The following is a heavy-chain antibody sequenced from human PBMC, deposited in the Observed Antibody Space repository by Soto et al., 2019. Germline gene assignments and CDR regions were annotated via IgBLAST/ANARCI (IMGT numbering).Heavy chain of an antibody. CDR2: ISGSGGTT. CDR3: AKRAAAGKGYYYYGMDV. V-gene: IGHV3-23*01. CDR1: GFTFSSYA. D-gene: IGHD6-13*01. Sequence: GGSLRLSCAASGFTFSSYALTWVRQAPGKGLEWVSSISGSGGTTYYADSVEGRFSISRDNSKNTLYLRMNSLRAEDTAVYYCAKRAAAGKGYYYYGMDVWGQGTTVTVSS. J-gene: IGHJ6*02.